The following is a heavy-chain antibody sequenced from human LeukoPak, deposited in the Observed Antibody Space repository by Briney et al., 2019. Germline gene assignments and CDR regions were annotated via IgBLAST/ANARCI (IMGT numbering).Heavy chain of an antibody. V-gene: IGHV3-30*04. CDR3: AREPGGARGYSYGYGYYYYMDV. CDR1: GFTFSSYA. D-gene: IGHD5-18*01. Sequence: PGRSLRLSCAASGFTFSSYAMHWVRQAPGKGLEWVAVISYDGSNKYYADSVKGRFTISRDNSKNTLYLQMNSLRAEDTAAYYCAREPGGARGYSYGYGYYYYMDVWGKGTTVTVSS. J-gene: IGHJ6*03. CDR2: ISYDGSNK.